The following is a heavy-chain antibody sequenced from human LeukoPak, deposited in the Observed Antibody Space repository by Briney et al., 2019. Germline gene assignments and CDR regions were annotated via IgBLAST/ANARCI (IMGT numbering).Heavy chain of an antibody. CDR1: GFTFSSYS. Sequence: PGGSLRLSCAASGFTFSSYSMNWVRQAPGKGLEWVSSISSSSSYIYYADSVKGRFTISRDNAKNSLYLQMNSLRAEDTAVYYCARGEAVADDFDYWGQGTLVTVSS. CDR2: ISSSSSYI. J-gene: IGHJ4*02. D-gene: IGHD6-19*01. V-gene: IGHV3-21*01. CDR3: ARGEAVADDFDY.